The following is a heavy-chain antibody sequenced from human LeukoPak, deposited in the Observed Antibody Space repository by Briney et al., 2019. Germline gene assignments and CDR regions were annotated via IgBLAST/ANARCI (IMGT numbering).Heavy chain of an antibody. CDR1: GFTFSSYA. CDR3: AKSRDSRYDYFDY. D-gene: IGHD2-15*01. J-gene: IGHJ4*02. Sequence: PGGSLRLSCAASGFTFSSYAISWVRQAPGEGLEWVSAISASGDGTYYADSVKGRITISRDNFENTLYLQMNSLRAEDTAVYYCAKSRDSRYDYFDYWGQGILVTVSS. V-gene: IGHV3-23*01. CDR2: ISASGDGT.